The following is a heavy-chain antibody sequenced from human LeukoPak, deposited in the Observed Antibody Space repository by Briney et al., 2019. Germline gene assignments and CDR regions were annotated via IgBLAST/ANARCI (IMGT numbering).Heavy chain of an antibody. D-gene: IGHD5-24*01. V-gene: IGHV5-51*01. J-gene: IGHJ5*02. CDR1: GYNFNTNW. CDR3: ARLEKGYQDPRFDP. CDR2: IYPSDSDT. Sequence: GESLKISCKGSGYNFNTNWIGWVRQMPGKGLEWMGIIYPSDSDTRYGPSFQGQVSISADKSINTAYLQWSSLQASDTAIYYCARLEKGYQDPRFDPWGQGTLVTVSS.